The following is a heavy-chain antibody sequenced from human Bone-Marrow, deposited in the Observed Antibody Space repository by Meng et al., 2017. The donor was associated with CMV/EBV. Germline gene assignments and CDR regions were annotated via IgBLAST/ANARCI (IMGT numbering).Heavy chain of an antibody. V-gene: IGHV4-30-4*08. CDR2: IYYSGST. J-gene: IGHJ4*02. CDR1: GGSISSGDYY. D-gene: IGHD7-27*01. Sequence: ELRESGPCLVNTSQTLSLTCTVSGGSISSGDYYWCWSRQPPGKGLEWIGYIYYSGSTYYNPSLKSRVTISVDTSKNQFSLNLSSVTAADTAVYYCASMLSGDPLRDYWGQGTLVTVSS. CDR3: ASMLSGDPLRDY.